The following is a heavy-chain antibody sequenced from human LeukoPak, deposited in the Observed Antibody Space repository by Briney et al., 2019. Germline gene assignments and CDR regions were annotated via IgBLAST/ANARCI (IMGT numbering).Heavy chain of an antibody. V-gene: IGHV1-8*01. Sequence: ASVKVSCKASGYTFTSYDTNWVRQATGQGLEWMGWMNPNSGNTGYAQKFQGRVTMTRNTSISTAYMELSSLRSEDTAVYYCARMDYGSGSYYHWGQGTLVTVSS. CDR3: ARMDYGSGSYYH. J-gene: IGHJ4*02. CDR1: GYTFTSYD. D-gene: IGHD3-10*01. CDR2: MNPNSGNT.